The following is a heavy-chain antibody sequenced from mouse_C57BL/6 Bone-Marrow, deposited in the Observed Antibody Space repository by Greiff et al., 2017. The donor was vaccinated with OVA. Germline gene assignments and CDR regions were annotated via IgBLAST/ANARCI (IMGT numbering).Heavy chain of an antibody. Sequence: DVKLVESGGGLVKPGGSLKLSCAASGFTFSSYTMSWVRQTPEKRLEWVATISGGGGNTSYPDSVKGRFTFSRDNAKNTLYLQMSSLMSEDAALYYCARPVYYYGPAWFAYWGRGTLVTVSA. D-gene: IGHD1-1*01. V-gene: IGHV5-9*01. CDR1: GFTFSSYT. CDR2: ISGGGGNT. J-gene: IGHJ3*01. CDR3: ARPVYYYGPAWFAY.